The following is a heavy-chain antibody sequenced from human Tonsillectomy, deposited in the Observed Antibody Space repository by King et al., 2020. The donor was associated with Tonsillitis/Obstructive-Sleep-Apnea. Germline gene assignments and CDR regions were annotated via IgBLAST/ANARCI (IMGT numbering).Heavy chain of an antibody. CDR2: INSKTDGGTT. CDR1: GFTFSNAW. CDR3: TTVGVRGVITFDY. V-gene: IGHV3-15*07. Sequence: VQLVESGGGLVKPGGSLRLSCAASGFTFSNAWMNWVRQAPGKGLEWVGRINSKTDGGTTDYAAPVKGRFTISRDDSKNTLYLQMNSLKTEDTALYYCTTVGVRGVITFDYWGQGTLVTVSS. D-gene: IGHD3-10*01. J-gene: IGHJ4*02.